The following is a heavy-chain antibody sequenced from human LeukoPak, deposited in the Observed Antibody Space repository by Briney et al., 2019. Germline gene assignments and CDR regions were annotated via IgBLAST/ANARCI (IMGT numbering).Heavy chain of an antibody. Sequence: SVKVSCKASGGTFSSYAINWVRQAPGQGLEWMGAIIPIFGTAHYAQKFQGRVTITADGSTSSVYMELSSLRSEDTAVYYCARDRGDGYIDHWGQGTLVTVSS. CDR2: IIPIFGTA. J-gene: IGHJ4*02. CDR1: GGTFSSYA. D-gene: IGHD5-24*01. V-gene: IGHV1-69*13. CDR3: ARDRGDGYIDH.